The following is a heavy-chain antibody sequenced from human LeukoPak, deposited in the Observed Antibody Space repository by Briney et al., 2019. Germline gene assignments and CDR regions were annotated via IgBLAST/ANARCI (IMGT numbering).Heavy chain of an antibody. J-gene: IGHJ4*02. CDR1: GGSISSYY. Sequence: PSETLSLTCTVSGGSISSYYWSWIRQPAGKRLEWIGRIYTSGSTTYNPSLKSRITMSVDASKNQSSLKLSSVTAADAAVYYCARQDSSGWYLLGYWGQGTLVTVSS. CDR2: IYTSGST. V-gene: IGHV4-4*07. D-gene: IGHD6-19*01. CDR3: ARQDSSGWYLLGY.